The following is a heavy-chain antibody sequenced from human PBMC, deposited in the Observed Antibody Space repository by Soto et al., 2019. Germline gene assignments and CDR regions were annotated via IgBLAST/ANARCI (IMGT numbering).Heavy chain of an antibody. CDR3: ARNGDSSDYRGWFDP. Sequence: EVQLVESGGGLVKPGGSQRLSCAASGFTVSSNYMSWVRKAPGKGLEWVSVIYSGGTTYYADSVKGRFTISRDNSKNTLYLQMNSLRAEDTAVYYCARNGDSSDYRGWFDPWGQGTLVTVSS. V-gene: IGHV3-66*01. D-gene: IGHD3-22*01. J-gene: IGHJ5*02. CDR1: GFTVSSNY. CDR2: IYSGGTT.